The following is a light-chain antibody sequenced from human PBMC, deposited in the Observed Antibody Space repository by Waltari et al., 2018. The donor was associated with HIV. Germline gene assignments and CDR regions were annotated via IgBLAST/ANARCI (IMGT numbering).Light chain of an antibody. V-gene: IGLV2-14*01. CDR2: DVS. Sequence: QSALTQPASVSGSPGQSITISCTGPRSDIGTYKYVSWYQQHPGKAPKLMIYDVSNRPSGVSNRFSGSKSGNTASLTISGLQAEDEADYYCSSYTISSTPVVFGGGTKLTVL. CDR3: SSYTISSTPVV. J-gene: IGLJ2*01. CDR1: RSDIGTYKY.